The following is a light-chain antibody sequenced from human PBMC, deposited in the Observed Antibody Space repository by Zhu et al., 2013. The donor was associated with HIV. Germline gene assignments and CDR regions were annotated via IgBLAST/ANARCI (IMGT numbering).Light chain of an antibody. V-gene: IGKV1-5*01. CDR3: QHVNENAA. CDR2: DAS. Sequence: DFQLIQSPSTLSASVGDRVTITCRASQSVETWLAWYQQKPGKVPKLLIYDASALASGVPSRFSGSGSGTEFTLTITSLQPEDFATYYCQHVNENAAFGPGTKVDV. CDR1: QSVETW. J-gene: IGKJ3*01.